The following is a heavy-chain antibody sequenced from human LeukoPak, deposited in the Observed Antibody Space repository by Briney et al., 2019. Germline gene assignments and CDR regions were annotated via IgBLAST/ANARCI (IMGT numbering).Heavy chain of an antibody. D-gene: IGHD3-10*01. V-gene: IGHV4-34*01. CDR2: IKLSGRT. CDR1: GGSFSGYY. CDR3: ATGHYYGSGSYYNVRSSNWFDP. Sequence: AETLSLTCDVYGGSFSGYYWSWIRQPPGNGLEWIGEIKLSGRTDYNPFFKSRVTLSVDTSKNQFSLKLSSVTAADTAVYYCATGHYYGSGSYYNVRSSNWFDPWGQGTLVTVSS. J-gene: IGHJ5*02.